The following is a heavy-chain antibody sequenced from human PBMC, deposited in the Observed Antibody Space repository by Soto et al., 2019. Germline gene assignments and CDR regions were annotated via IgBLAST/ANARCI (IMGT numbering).Heavy chain of an antibody. CDR3: ARPGGYCSGGSCYSWVLAY. J-gene: IGHJ4*02. D-gene: IGHD2-15*01. CDR2: TKQDGSEK. CDR1: GFTFSSYW. Sequence: GGSLRLSCAASGFTFSSYWMSWVRQAPGKGLEWVANTKQDGSEKYYVDSVKGRFTISRDNAKNSLYLQMNSLRAEDTAVYYCARPGGYCSGGSCYSWVLAYWGQGTLVTVSS. V-gene: IGHV3-7*05.